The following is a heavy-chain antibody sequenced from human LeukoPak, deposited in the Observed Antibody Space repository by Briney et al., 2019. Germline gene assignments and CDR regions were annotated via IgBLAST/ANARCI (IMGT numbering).Heavy chain of an antibody. D-gene: IGHD3-22*01. CDR2: IIPILGIA. CDR1: GGTFSSYA. Sequence: ASVKVSCKSSGGTFSSYAIIWVRQALGEGVEWMGRIIPILGIANYAQKFQGRVTITADSSTSTAYMELSSLRSEDTAVYSCARDQEDTYYYDSSGYYGRYDFDYWGQGTLVTVSS. V-gene: IGHV1-69*04. J-gene: IGHJ4*02. CDR3: ARDQEDTYYYDSSGYYGRYDFDY.